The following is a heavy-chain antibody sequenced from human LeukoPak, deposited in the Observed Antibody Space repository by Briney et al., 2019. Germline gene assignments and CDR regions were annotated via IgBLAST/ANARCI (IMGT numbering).Heavy chain of an antibody. Sequence: PSETLSLTCAVYGGSFSGYYWSWIRRPPGKGLEWIGEINHSGSTNYNPSLKSRVTISVDTSKNQFSLKLSSLTAADTAVYYCARGGYSGSYYGVYDYWGQGTLVTVSS. CDR3: ARGGYSGSYYGVYDY. J-gene: IGHJ4*02. CDR1: GGSFSGYY. V-gene: IGHV4-34*01. CDR2: INHSGST. D-gene: IGHD1-26*01.